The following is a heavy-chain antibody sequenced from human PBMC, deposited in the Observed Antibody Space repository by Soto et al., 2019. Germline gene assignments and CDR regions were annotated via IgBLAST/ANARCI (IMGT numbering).Heavy chain of an antibody. CDR3: ARRTVTDSYYYGMDV. J-gene: IGHJ6*02. V-gene: IGHV1-69*06. CDR1: GGTFSSYA. CDR2: IIPIFGTA. D-gene: IGHD4-17*01. Sequence: SVKVSCKASGGTFSSYAISWVRQAPGQGLEWMGGIIPIFGTANYAQKFQGRVTITADKSTSTAYMELSSLRSEDTAVYYCARRTVTDSYYYGMDVWGQGTTVTVSS.